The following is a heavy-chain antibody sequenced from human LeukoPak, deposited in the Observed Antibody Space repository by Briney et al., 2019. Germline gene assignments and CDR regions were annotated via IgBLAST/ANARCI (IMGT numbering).Heavy chain of an antibody. CDR1: GGSISSYY. CDR2: IYSSGST. Sequence: SETLSLTCTVSGGSISSYYWSWIRQPAGKGLEWIGRIYSSGSTNYNPSLKSRVTMSVDTSKNQFSLKLSSVTAADTAVYYCAKRYYYDTSGYYPDWGQGTLVTVSS. J-gene: IGHJ4*02. V-gene: IGHV4-4*07. D-gene: IGHD3-22*01. CDR3: AKRYYYDTSGYYPD.